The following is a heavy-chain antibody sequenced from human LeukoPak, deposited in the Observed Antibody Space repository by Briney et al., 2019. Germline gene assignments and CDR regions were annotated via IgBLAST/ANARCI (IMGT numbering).Heavy chain of an antibody. D-gene: IGHD2-15*01. CDR3: ARDQRYCSGGSCYPGWFDP. CDR2: INPSGGT. Sequence: ASVTVSCKASGYTFTGYYMHWVRQAPGQGLEWMGWINPSGGTNYAQKFQGRVTMTRDTSISTAYMELSRLRSDDTAVYYCARDQRYCSGGSCYPGWFDPWGQGTLVTVSS. J-gene: IGHJ5*02. CDR1: GYTFTGYY. V-gene: IGHV1-2*02.